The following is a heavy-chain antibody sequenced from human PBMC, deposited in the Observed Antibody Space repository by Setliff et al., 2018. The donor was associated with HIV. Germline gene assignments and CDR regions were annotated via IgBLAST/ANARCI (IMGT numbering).Heavy chain of an antibody. D-gene: IGHD6-19*01. V-gene: IGHV1-69*05. Sequence: GPQVKVSCKASGGTFSSYAISWVRQAPGQGLEWMGGIIPILGIANYAQKFQGRVTITTDESTSTAYMELSSLRSEDTAVYYCARTEVAGTNYYYYMDVWGKGTTVTVSS. CDR3: ARTEVAGTNYYYYMDV. CDR2: IIPILGIA. J-gene: IGHJ6*03. CDR1: GGTFSSYA.